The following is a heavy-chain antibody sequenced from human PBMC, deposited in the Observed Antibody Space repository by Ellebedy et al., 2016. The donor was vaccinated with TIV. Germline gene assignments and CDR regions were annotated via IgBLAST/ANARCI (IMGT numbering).Heavy chain of an antibody. CDR3: ARGWGGHFHN. D-gene: IGHD3-16*01. J-gene: IGHJ4*02. Sequence: ASVKVSXXASGYTFTGYYMHWVRQAPGQGLEWMGWINPNSGGTNYAQKFQGRVTMTRDTSISTAYMELSRLRSEDTAVYYCARGWGGHFHNWGQGTLVTVSS. V-gene: IGHV1-2*02. CDR2: INPNSGGT. CDR1: GYTFTGYY.